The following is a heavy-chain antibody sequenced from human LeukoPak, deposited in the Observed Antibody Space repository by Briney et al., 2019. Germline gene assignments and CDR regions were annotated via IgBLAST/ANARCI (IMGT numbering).Heavy chain of an antibody. Sequence: TGGSLRLSCAASGFTFSSYSMNWVRKAPGQGQEWVSYISSSSSTIYYADSVKGRFTISRDNAKNSLYLQMNSLRAEDTAVYYCARDPNLVGATGGAFDIWGQGTMVTVSS. D-gene: IGHD1-26*01. CDR3: ARDPNLVGATGGAFDI. V-gene: IGHV3-48*04. CDR1: GFTFSSYS. J-gene: IGHJ3*02. CDR2: ISSSSSTI.